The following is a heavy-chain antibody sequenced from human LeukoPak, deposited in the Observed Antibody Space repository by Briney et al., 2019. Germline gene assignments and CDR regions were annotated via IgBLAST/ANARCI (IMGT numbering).Heavy chain of an antibody. CDR3: ARGTTVVTPGYFQH. V-gene: IGHV3-11*01. Sequence: GGSLRLSCAASGFTFSDYYMSWIRQAPGKGLEWVSYISSSGSAIYYADSVKGRFTISRDNAKNSLYLQMNSLRAEDTAVYYCARGTTVVTPGYFQHWGQGTLVTVSS. J-gene: IGHJ1*01. D-gene: IGHD4-23*01. CDR1: GFTFSDYY. CDR2: ISSSGSAI.